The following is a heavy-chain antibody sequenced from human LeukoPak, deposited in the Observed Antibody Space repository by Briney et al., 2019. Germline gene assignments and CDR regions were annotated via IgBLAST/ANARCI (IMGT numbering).Heavy chain of an antibody. CDR1: GGSISHYY. CDR2: INYSGNT. CDR3: ARLNVLDSSVLHHFDH. V-gene: IGHV4-59*08. J-gene: IGHJ4*02. Sequence: SETLSLTCTVSGGSISHYYWSWIRQPPGKGLEWIAYINYSGNTDYNPSLKSRVTILVDTSKNHFSLKLSSVTAADTAVYYCARLNVLDSSVLHHFDHWGKGTLVTVSS. D-gene: IGHD6-13*01.